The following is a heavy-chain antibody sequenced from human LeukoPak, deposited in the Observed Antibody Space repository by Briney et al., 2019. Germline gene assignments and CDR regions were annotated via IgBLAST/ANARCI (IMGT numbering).Heavy chain of an antibody. Sequence: PSETLSLTCAVSGGSISSGGYSWSWIRQPPGKGLEWIGYIYHSGSTYYNPSLKSRVTISVDRSKNQFSLKLSSVTAADTAVYFCARERGSRGFGSQLDSWGQGTLVTVSS. V-gene: IGHV4-30-2*01. CDR2: IYHSGST. J-gene: IGHJ4*02. CDR3: ARERGSRGFGSQLDS. D-gene: IGHD3-10*01. CDR1: GGSISSGGYS.